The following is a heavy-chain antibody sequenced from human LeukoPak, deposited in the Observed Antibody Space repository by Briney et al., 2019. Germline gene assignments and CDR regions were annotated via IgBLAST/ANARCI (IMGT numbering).Heavy chain of an antibody. V-gene: IGHV3-7*01. D-gene: IGHD1-26*01. J-gene: IGHJ4*02. CDR3: ARDRPYSGTCLDY. CDR1: GFTFSSYW. CDR2: IKEDGSEK. Sequence: PGGSLRLSCAASGFTFSSYWMSWVRQAPGKGLEWVANIKEDGSEKYYVDSVKGRFTISRDNPKNSLYLQMNSLRAEDTAVYYCARDRPYSGTCLDYWGQGTLVTVSS.